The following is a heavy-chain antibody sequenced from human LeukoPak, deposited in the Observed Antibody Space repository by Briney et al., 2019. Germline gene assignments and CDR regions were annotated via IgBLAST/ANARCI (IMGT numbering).Heavy chain of an antibody. V-gene: IGHV4-61*01. D-gene: IGHD1-26*01. J-gene: IGHJ4*02. Sequence: SETLSLTCTVSGVSFSSGSYYWSWKRQPPGKGLEWIGYSDYSGSTNYNAPLKSQVTISGDTSKNQLHLKRLSVNAADTSVYYCASGSYPSLHFDYWGQGTLVTVSS. CDR3: ASGSYPSLHFDY. CDR2: SDYSGST. CDR1: GVSFSSGSYY.